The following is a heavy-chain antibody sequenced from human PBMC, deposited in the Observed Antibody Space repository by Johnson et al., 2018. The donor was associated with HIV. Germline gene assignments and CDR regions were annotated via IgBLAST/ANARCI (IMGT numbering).Heavy chain of an antibody. Sequence: VQLVESGGGLVQPGGSLRLSCAASGFTFDDYTMHWVRQAPGKGLEWVSLISWDGGSTFYADSVKGRFTISRDNSKNSLYLQMNSLRTEDTALYYCAKGGVAAATGAFDIWGQGTMVTVSS. J-gene: IGHJ3*02. CDR3: AKGGVAAATGAFDI. CDR1: GFTFDDYT. V-gene: IGHV3-43*01. CDR2: ISWDGGST. D-gene: IGHD6-25*01.